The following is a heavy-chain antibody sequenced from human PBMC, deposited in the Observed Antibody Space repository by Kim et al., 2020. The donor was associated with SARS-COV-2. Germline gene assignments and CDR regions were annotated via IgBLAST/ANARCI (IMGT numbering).Heavy chain of an antibody. V-gene: IGHV3-33*01. CDR1: GSTVSSHG. J-gene: IGHJ4*02. CDR2: IWSDGNNK. Sequence: GGSLRLSCIVSGSTVSSHGMQWVRQGPGEGLEWVAVIWSDGNNKFYADSVKGRFTISRDESKNTLYLQMNSLRPEDTALYYCAREGSNSWSSLWDWGQGTLVTVSS. D-gene: IGHD6-13*01. CDR3: AREGSNSWSSLWD.